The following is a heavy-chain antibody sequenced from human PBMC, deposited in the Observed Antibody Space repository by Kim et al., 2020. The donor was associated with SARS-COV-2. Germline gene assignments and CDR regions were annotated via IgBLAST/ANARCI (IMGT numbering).Heavy chain of an antibody. J-gene: IGHJ6*02. CDR2: ISGSGGST. Sequence: GGSLRLSCAASGFTFSSYAMSWVRQAPGKGLEWVSAISGSGGSTYYADSVKGRFTISRDNSKNTLYLQMNSLRAEDTAVYYCAKDEGVWTLYYYGMDVWGQGTTVTVSS. CDR1: GFTFSSYA. V-gene: IGHV3-23*01. D-gene: IGHD3-10*01. CDR3: AKDEGVWTLYYYGMDV.